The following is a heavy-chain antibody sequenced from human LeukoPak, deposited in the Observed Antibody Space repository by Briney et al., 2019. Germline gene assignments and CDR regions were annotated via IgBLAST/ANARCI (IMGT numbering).Heavy chain of an antibody. D-gene: IGHD4-17*01. Sequence: GGSLRLSCAASGFTFSSYTMKWVRQTPGKGLEWVSSISSSSSYIYQADSVKGRFTISRDNAKNSLYLQMNSLRAEDTAVYYCAKEIYAVTTGYYFDYWGQGTLVTVSS. CDR3: AKEIYAVTTGYYFDY. CDR1: GFTFSSYT. CDR2: ISSSSSYI. J-gene: IGHJ4*02. V-gene: IGHV3-21*01.